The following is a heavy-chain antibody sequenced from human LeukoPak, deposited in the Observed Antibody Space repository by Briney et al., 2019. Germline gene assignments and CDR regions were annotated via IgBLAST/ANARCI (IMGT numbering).Heavy chain of an antibody. J-gene: IGHJ4*02. V-gene: IGHV3-23*01. CDR1: GFTFSNYA. D-gene: IGHD6-19*01. CDR2: ISGSGDST. Sequence: GGSLRLSCAASGFTFSNYAMRWGRQAPGKGLEWGSGISGSGDSTYYADSVKGRFTISRDNSKNTLYLQMNSLRAEDTAVYYCARRSGIAVAGAFDYRGQGTLVTVSS. CDR3: ARRSGIAVAGAFDY.